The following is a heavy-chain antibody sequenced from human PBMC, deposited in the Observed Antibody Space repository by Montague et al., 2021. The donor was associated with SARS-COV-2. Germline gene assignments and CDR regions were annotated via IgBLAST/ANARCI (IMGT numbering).Heavy chain of an antibody. V-gene: IGHV2-70*01. CDR3: ARTPIVATTHYNYYYYGMDV. CDR1: GFSLSTSGMC. J-gene: IGHJ6*02. Sequence: PALVKPTKTLTLTCTFSGFSLSTSGMCVSWIRQPPGKALEWLALIDWDDDKYYSTSLKTRLTISKDTSKNQVVLTMTNMDPVDTATYYCARTPIVATTHYNYYYYGMDVWGQGTTVTVSS. CDR2: IDWDDDK. D-gene: IGHD5-12*01.